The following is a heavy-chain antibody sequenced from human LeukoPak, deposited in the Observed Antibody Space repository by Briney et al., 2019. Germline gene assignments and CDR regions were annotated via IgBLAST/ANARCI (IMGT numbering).Heavy chain of an antibody. CDR2: INPNSGGT. V-gene: IGHV1-2*02. CDR3: ARDFAISSDWRHSNYMDI. Sequence: GASVKVSCKASGYTFTDYYMHWVRQAPGQGPEWMGWINPNSGGTNYAQKFQGRVTMTRDSSINTAYMELSTLRSDDTAVYYCARDFAISSDWRHSNYMDIWGKGTPVTVSS. CDR1: GYTFTDYY. J-gene: IGHJ6*03. D-gene: IGHD6-25*01.